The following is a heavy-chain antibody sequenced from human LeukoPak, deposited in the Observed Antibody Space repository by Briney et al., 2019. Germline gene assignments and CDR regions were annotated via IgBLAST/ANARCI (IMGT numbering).Heavy chain of an antibody. J-gene: IGHJ4*02. CDR1: GGSISSGGYY. V-gene: IGHV4-30-2*01. CDR2: IYHSGST. CDR3: ARGRGIYSGSYSPRINYFDY. Sequence: SETLSLTCTVSGGSISSGGYYWSWIRQPPGKGLEWIGYIYHSGSTYYNPSLKSRVTISVDTSKNQFSLKLSSVTAADTAVYYCARGRGIYSGSYSPRINYFDYWGQGTLVTVSS. D-gene: IGHD1-26*01.